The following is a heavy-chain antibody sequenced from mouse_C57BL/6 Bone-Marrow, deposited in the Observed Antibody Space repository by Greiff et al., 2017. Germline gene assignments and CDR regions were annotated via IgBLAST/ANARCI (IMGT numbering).Heavy chain of an antibody. CDR2: IDPENGDT. D-gene: IGHD2-4*01. CDR3: TTNDYELPRTVY. V-gene: IGHV14-4*01. CDR1: GFNIKDDY. Sequence: EVKVVESGAELVRPGASVKLSCTASGFNIKDDYMHWVKQRPEQGLEWIGWIDPENGDTEYASKFQGKATITADTSSNTAYLQLSSLTSEDTAVYYCTTNDYELPRTVYWGQGTTLTVSS. J-gene: IGHJ2*01.